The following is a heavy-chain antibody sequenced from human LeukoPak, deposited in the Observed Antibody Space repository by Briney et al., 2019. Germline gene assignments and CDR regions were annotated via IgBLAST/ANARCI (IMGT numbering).Heavy chain of an antibody. V-gene: IGHV3-48*04. CDR3: ARGPYRVALDY. CDR1: GFTFSSYS. CDR2: ISSSSSTI. D-gene: IGHD2-15*01. Sequence: GGSLRLSCAASGFTFSSYSMNWVRQAAGKGLEWVSYISSSSSTIYYADSVKGRFTISRDNAKNTLYLQMNSLRAEDTAVYYCARGPYRVALDYWGQGTLVTVSS. J-gene: IGHJ4*02.